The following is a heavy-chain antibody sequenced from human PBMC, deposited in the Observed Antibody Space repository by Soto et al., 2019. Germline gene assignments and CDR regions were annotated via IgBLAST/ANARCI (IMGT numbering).Heavy chain of an antibody. CDR2: INHSGST. CDR1: GGSFSGYY. V-gene: IGHV4-34*01. Sequence: PSETLSLTCAVYGGSFSGYYWSWIRQPPGKGLEWIGEINHSGSTNYNPSLKSRVTISVDTSKNQFSLKLSSVTAADTAVYYCARGAHCSSTSCYKGSPWYGMDVWRQGTTVTVSS. CDR3: ARGAHCSSTSCYKGSPWYGMDV. D-gene: IGHD2-2*02. J-gene: IGHJ6*02.